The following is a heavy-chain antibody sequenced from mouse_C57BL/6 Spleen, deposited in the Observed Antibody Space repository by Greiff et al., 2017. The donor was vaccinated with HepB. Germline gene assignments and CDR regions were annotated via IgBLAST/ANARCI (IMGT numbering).Heavy chain of an antibody. CDR3: ARIYDYDY. CDR1: GYAFSSYW. D-gene: IGHD2-4*01. CDR2: IYPGDGDT. J-gene: IGHJ4*01. Sequence: VKLVESGAELVKPGASVKISCKASGYAFSSYWMNWVKQRPGKGLEWIGQIYPGDGDTNYNGKFKGKATLTADKSSSTAYMQLSSLTSEDSAVYFCARIYDYDYWGQGTSVTVSS. V-gene: IGHV1-80*01.